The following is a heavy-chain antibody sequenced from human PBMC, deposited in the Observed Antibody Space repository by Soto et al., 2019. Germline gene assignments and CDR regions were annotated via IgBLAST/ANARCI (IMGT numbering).Heavy chain of an antibody. CDR3: VRLRDGYSS. CDR2: IYYSGST. J-gene: IGHJ4*02. CDR1: GGSISSSSYY. V-gene: IGHV4-39*01. Sequence: SETLSLTCTVSGGSISSSSYYWGWIRQPPGKGLEWIGSIYYSGSTYYNPSLKSRVTISVDTSKNQFSLKLTSVTAADTAVYYCVRLRDGYSSWGQGTLVTVSS. D-gene: IGHD5-18*01.